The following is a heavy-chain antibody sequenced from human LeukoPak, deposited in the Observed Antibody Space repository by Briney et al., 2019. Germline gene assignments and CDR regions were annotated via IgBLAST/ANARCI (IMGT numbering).Heavy chain of an antibody. CDR3: ARRALSSGYYPQFDY. D-gene: IGHD3-22*01. CDR2: IDSDGSRI. Sequence: GGSLRLSCEASGFTFSSYWMHWVRQAPGKGLVWVSRIDSDGSRISYADSVKGRFTISRDNAKNTLYLEMNSLRAEDTAVYYCARRALSSGYYPQFDYWGQGTLVTVSS. J-gene: IGHJ4*02. CDR1: GFTFSSYW. V-gene: IGHV3-74*01.